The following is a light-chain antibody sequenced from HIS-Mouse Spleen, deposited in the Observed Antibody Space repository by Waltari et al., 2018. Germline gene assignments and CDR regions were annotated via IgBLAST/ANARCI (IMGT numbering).Light chain of an antibody. CDR1: ALPKKY. J-gene: IGLJ2*01. CDR3: YSTDSSGNHRV. CDR2: EDS. V-gene: IGLV3-10*01. Sequence: SYELTQPPSVSVSPGQTARITCSGYALPKKYAYWYQQKSGQAPGLVIYEDSKLPSGIPERFSGSSSGTMATLTISGAQVEDEADYYCYSTDSSGNHRVFGGGTKLTVL.